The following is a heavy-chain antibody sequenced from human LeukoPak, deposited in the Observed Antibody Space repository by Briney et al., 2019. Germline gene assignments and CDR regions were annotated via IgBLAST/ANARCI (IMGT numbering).Heavy chain of an antibody. V-gene: IGHV3-23*01. Sequence: PAGSLTRSGAASGFTFSSYAWSRVRQAPGKGLEWVSVISDSGGRTYYADTVKGPFTISRANYKNSLFLKVSSATAEDTAVYYCEKGRKVEWQTPGTFDYWGQGTLVTVSS. J-gene: IGHJ4*02. CDR3: EKGRKVEWQTPGTFDY. CDR1: GFTFSSYA. CDR2: ISDSGGRT. D-gene: IGHD3-3*01.